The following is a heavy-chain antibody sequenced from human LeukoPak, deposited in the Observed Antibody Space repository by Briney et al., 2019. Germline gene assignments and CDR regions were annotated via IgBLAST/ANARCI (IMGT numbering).Heavy chain of an antibody. V-gene: IGHV4-59*01. CDR3: ARGCLGDYYGSGSYCFDY. CDR1: GGSISSYY. Sequence: SETLSLTCTVSGGSISSYYWSWIRQPPGKGLEWIGYIYYSGSTNYNPSLKSRVTISVGTSKNQFSLKLSSVTAADTAVYYCARGCLGDYYGSGSYCFDYWGQGTLVTVSS. D-gene: IGHD3-10*01. CDR2: IYYSGST. J-gene: IGHJ4*02.